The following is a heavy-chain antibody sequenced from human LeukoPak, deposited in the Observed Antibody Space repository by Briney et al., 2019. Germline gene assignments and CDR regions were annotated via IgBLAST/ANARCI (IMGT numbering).Heavy chain of an antibody. Sequence: GGSLRLSCAASGFTFSSYGMHWVRQAPGKGLEWVAFIRYDGSNKYYGDSVKGRFTISRDNSKNTLYLQMNSLRAEDTAVYYCASILLWFGELMDVWGQGTTVTVSS. CDR3: ASILLWFGELMDV. CDR1: GFTFSSYG. V-gene: IGHV3-30*02. J-gene: IGHJ6*02. CDR2: IRYDGSNK. D-gene: IGHD3-10*01.